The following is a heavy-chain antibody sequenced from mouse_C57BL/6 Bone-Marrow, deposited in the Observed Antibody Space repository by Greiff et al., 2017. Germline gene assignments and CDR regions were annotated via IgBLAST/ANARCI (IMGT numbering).Heavy chain of an antibody. V-gene: IGHV1-39*01. CDR2: INPNYGTN. CDR3: ASGYDYDYALDY. D-gene: IGHD2-4*01. CDR1: GYSFTDYN. Sequence: EVQLQQSGPELVKPGASVKISCKASGYSFTDYNMNWVKQSNGKSLEWIGVINPNYGTNSYNQKFKGKATLTVDQSSSTAYMQLNILTSEDSAVYYCASGYDYDYALDYWGQGTSVTVSS. J-gene: IGHJ4*01.